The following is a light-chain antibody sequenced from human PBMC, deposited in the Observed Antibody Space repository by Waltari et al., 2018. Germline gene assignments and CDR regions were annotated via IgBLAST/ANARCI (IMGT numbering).Light chain of an antibody. CDR3: QQYNNFPFT. V-gene: IGKV1-5*01. CDR2: DAS. Sequence: DIPMTQSPSTLSASVGDRVTITCRPSPSFGGSLAWFQQKPGKAPKLLIYDASTLEPGVPSRFSGSGSGTEFTLTVSSLQPDDFATYYCQQYNNFPFTFGPGTTV. J-gene: IGKJ3*01. CDR1: PSFGGS.